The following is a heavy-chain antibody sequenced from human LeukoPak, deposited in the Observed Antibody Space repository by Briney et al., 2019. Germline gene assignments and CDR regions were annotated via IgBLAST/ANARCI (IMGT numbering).Heavy chain of an antibody. Sequence: GRSLRLSCAASGFTFSSYGMHWVRQAPGKGLEWVAVISYDGSNKYYADSVKGRFTISRDNSKNTLYLQMNSLRAEDTAVYYCAKGGATNCYYGMDVWGQGTTVTVSS. CDR3: AKGGATNCYYGMDV. CDR1: GFTFSSYG. CDR2: ISYDGSNK. D-gene: IGHD1-26*01. J-gene: IGHJ6*02. V-gene: IGHV3-30*18.